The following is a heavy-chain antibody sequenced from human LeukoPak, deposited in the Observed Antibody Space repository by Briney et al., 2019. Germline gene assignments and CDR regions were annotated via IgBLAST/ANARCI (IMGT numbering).Heavy chain of an antibody. V-gene: IGHV3-30*18. Sequence: GGSLRLSCAAYGFSFSSYGMHWVRQAPGKGLEWVAVISYEGSNEYYADSVKGRFTISRDNSKSTLYLQMTSLRAEDTAVYYCAKDGIRYYYDSSGYYGDYWGQGTLVTVSS. CDR3: AKDGIRYYYDSSGYYGDY. CDR1: GFSFSSYG. CDR2: ISYEGSNE. J-gene: IGHJ4*02. D-gene: IGHD3-22*01.